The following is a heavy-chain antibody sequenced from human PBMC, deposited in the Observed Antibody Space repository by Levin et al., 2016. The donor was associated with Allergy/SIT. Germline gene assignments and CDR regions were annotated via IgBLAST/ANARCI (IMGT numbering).Heavy chain of an antibody. CDR3: ARDRSVAAAGISYYYGMDV. D-gene: IGHD6-13*01. Sequence: WVRQAPGQGLEWMGGIIPIFGTANYAQKFQGRVTITADESTSTAYMELSSLRSEDTAVYYCARDRSVAAAGISYYYGMDVWGQGTTVTVSS. V-gene: IGHV1-69*01. CDR2: IIPIFGTA. J-gene: IGHJ6*02.